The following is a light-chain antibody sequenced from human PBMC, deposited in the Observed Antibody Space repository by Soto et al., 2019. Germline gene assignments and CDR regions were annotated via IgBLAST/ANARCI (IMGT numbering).Light chain of an antibody. V-gene: IGKV3-15*01. CDR3: QQYNNWPGT. CDR1: QSVSSN. J-gene: IGKJ2*01. CDR2: GAS. Sequence: EIVMTQSPATLSVSPGERATLSCRASQSVSSNLAWYQHKPGQAPRLLIYGASTRATGIPARFSGSGSGTEFTLTISSLQSEDFAVYYCQQYNNWPGTFGQVTKLEIK.